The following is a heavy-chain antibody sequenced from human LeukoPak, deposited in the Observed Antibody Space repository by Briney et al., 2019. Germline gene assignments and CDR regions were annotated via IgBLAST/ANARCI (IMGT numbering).Heavy chain of an antibody. CDR1: GGSISGYY. V-gene: IGHV4-59*01. Sequence: SETLSLTCTVSGGSISGYYWSWLRQPPGKGLEWIGYIYYSGSTNYNPSLKSRVTISVDTSKNQFSLKLSSVTAADTAVYYCARGRYVDTADDYWGQGTLVTVSS. D-gene: IGHD5-18*01. CDR3: ARGRYVDTADDY. CDR2: IYYSGST. J-gene: IGHJ4*02.